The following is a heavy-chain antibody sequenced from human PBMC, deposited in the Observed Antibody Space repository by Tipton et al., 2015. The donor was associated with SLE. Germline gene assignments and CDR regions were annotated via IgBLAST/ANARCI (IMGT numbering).Heavy chain of an antibody. CDR2: IYYSGST. CDR3: AREEENDFWSGGDAFDI. J-gene: IGHJ3*02. V-gene: IGHV4-31*03. D-gene: IGHD3-3*01. CDR1: GGSVSSTTYY. Sequence: TLSLTCTVSGGSVSSTTYYWSWIRQPAGKGLEWIGYIYYSGSTYYNPPLKSRVTISVDTSKNQFSLKLSSVTAADTAVYYCAREEENDFWSGGDAFDIWGQGTMVTVSS.